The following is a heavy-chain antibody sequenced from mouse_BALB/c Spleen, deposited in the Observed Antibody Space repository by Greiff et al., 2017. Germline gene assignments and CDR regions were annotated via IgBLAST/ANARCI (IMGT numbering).Heavy chain of an antibody. D-gene: IGHD1-1*01. J-gene: IGHJ2*01. CDR2: INPSSGYT. CDR3: ATVVADYFDY. V-gene: IGHV1-4*02. CDR1: GYTFTSYT. Sequence: QVQLKESAAELARPGASVKMSCKASGYTFTSYTMHWVKQRPGQGLEWIGYINPSSGYTEYNQKFKDKTTLTADKSSSTAYMQLSSLTSEDSAVYYCATVVADYFDYWGQGTTLTVSS.